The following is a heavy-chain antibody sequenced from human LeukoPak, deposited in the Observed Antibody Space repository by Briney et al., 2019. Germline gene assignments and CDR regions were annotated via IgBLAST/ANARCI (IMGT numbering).Heavy chain of an antibody. J-gene: IGHJ5*02. CDR2: INHSGST. V-gene: IGHV4-34*01. D-gene: IGHD3-10*01. CDR1: GGSFSGYY. CDR3: ARAGAGFDP. Sequence: PSETLSLTCAVYGGSFSGYYWGWIRQPPGKGLEWIGEINHSGSTNYNPSLKSRVTISVDTSKNQFSLKLGSVTAADTAVYYCARAGAGFDPWGQGTLVTVSS.